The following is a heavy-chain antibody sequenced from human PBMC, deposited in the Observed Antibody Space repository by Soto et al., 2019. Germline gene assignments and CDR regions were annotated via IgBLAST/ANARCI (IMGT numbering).Heavy chain of an antibody. J-gene: IGHJ4*02. V-gene: IGHV4-61*08. CDR1: GGSVRSGDYY. CDR2: MYYGGGT. D-gene: IGHD3-22*01. CDR3: ARALGDYSDRGGYQQAYYFNY. Sequence: QVQLQESGPGLVKPSETLYLTCTVSGGSVRSGDYYWSWIRQYPGKGLVWFAKMYYGGGTSYNPPLKTRPTVAADTSKKEFSLRLSSATAADTAVYYCARALGDYSDRGGYQQAYYFNYWGQGTLVNVSS.